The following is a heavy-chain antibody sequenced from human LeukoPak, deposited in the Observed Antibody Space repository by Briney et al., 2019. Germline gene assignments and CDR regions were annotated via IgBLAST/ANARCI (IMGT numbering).Heavy chain of an antibody. V-gene: IGHV3-21*01. Sequence: GGSLRLSCALSGFTLSSYSMNWVRQAPGKGLEGVSSISSSSSYVYYADSVKARFTISRDNAKNSLYLQMNSLRAEDTAVYYCARQYYYGSGSYLVAYGMDVWGKGTTVTVSS. CDR3: ARQYYYGSGSYLVAYGMDV. J-gene: IGHJ6*04. CDR1: GFTLSSYS. CDR2: ISSSSSYV. D-gene: IGHD3-10*01.